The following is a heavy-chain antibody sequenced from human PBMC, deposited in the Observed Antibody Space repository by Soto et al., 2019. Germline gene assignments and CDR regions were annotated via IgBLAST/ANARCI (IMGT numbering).Heavy chain of an antibody. V-gene: IGHV3-30*18. D-gene: IGHD4-17*01. CDR3: AKIMTTVTNYFDY. Sequence: VGSLRLSCAASGFTFSSYGMHWVRQAPGKGLEWVAVISYDGSNKYYADSVKGRFTISRDNSKNTLYLQMNSLRAEDTAVYYCAKIMTTVTNYFDYWGQGTLVTVSS. J-gene: IGHJ4*02. CDR2: ISYDGSNK. CDR1: GFTFSSYG.